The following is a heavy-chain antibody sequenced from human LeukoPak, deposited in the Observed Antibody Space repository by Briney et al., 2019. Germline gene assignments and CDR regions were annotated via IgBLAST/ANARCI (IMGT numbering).Heavy chain of an antibody. V-gene: IGHV3-23*01. Sequence: GGSLRLSCAASGFTFSRYGMIWVRQAPGKGLEWLSSISGSSDSTYYADSVKGRFTISRDNSKNTLYLQMNSLRAEDTAVYYCARDGIGYYDKRAYYYYMDVWGKGTTVTISS. J-gene: IGHJ6*03. CDR3: ARDGIGYYDKRAYYYYMDV. D-gene: IGHD3-22*01. CDR2: ISGSSDST. CDR1: GFTFSRYG.